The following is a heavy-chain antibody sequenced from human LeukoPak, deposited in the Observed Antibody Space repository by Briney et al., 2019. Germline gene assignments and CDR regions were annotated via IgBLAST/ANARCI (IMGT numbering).Heavy chain of an antibody. Sequence: SGGSLRLSCAASGFTFSSYGMHWVRQAPGKGLEWVAVIWYDGSNKYYADSVKGRFTISRDNSKNTLYLQMNSLRAEDTAVYYCARTPAAAGRYFDYWGQGTLVTVSS. CDR1: GFTFSSYG. J-gene: IGHJ4*02. CDR2: IWYDGSNK. D-gene: IGHD6-13*01. V-gene: IGHV3-33*08. CDR3: ARTPAAAGRYFDY.